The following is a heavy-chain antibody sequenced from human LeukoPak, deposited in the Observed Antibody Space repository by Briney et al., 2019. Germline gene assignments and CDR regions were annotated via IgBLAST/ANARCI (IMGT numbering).Heavy chain of an antibody. CDR3: ARGGSSYPGQNWFDP. CDR2: INTNTGNP. J-gene: IGHJ5*02. V-gene: IGHV7-4-1*02. D-gene: IGHD6-6*01. Sequence: ASVKVSCKTSGYTFTSYVMNWVRQAPGQGLEWMGWINTNTGNPTYAQGFTGRFVFSLDTSVSTAYLQISSLKAEDTAVYYCARGGSSYPGQNWFDPWGQGTLVTVSS. CDR1: GYTFTSYV.